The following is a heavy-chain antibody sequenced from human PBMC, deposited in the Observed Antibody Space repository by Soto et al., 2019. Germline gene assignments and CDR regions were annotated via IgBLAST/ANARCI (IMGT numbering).Heavy chain of an antibody. CDR1: GFTFTSYW. V-gene: IGHV3-74*01. J-gene: IGHJ5*02. D-gene: IGHD5-18*01. CDR2: INSDGSST. CDR3: TSSITGYSYADT. Sequence: EVQLMESGGGLVQPGGSLRLSCAASGFTFTSYWMHWVRQAPGKGLVWVSRINSDGSSTVYVDSVKGRFTISRKNAKNKLELQMNSLRSEDTAVDYCTSSITGYSYADTWGQGTLVTVSS.